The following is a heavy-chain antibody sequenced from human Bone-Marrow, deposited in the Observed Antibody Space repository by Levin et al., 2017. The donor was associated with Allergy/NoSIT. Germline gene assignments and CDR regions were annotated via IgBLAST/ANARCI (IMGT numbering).Heavy chain of an antibody. Sequence: GESLKISCKGSGYSFTSYWIGWVRQTPGKGLEWMGIIYPGDSDTKYSASFQGQVTISADKSISTAYLQWSSLEASDTAMYYCARQMRDYGSGSSRPAFGSDPWGQGTLVTVSS. J-gene: IGHJ5*02. CDR3: ARQMRDYGSGSSRPAFGSDP. CDR1: GYSFTSYW. CDR2: IYPGDSDT. D-gene: IGHD3-10*01. V-gene: IGHV5-51*01.